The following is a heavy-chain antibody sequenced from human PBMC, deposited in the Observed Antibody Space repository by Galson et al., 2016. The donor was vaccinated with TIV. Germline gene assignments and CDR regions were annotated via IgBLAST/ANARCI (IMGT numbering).Heavy chain of an antibody. CDR3: ARGLNRSTLGY. Sequence: SGYTFTNHFMNWVRQAPGQGLEWLGWINPKNGGTKYSQKFQDRVTLTRDTSIGTVYIELSRLRPDDTAVYYCARGLNRSTLGYWGEGTLVTVSP. CDR1: GYTFTNHF. V-gene: IGHV1-2*02. CDR2: INPKNGGT. D-gene: IGHD2/OR15-2a*01. J-gene: IGHJ4*02.